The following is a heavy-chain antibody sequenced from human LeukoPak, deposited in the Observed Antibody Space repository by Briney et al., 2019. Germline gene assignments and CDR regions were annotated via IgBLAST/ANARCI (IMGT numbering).Heavy chain of an antibody. V-gene: IGHV1-18*01. CDR3: ARVPSSAHQLFSSDY. CDR1: GYSFNNYG. CDR2: ISAYDGET. D-gene: IGHD3-10*01. Sequence: ASVKVSCKASGYSFNNYGISWVRQAPGQGLDWMGWISAYDGETRCKQNLQGRVTMTTDTSTSTAYMELTSLTTDDTAVYYCARVPSSAHQLFSSDYWGQGTLVTVSS. J-gene: IGHJ4*02.